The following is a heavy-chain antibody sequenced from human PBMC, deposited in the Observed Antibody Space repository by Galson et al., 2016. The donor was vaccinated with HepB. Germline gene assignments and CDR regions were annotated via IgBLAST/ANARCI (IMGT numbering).Heavy chain of an antibody. Sequence: SVKVSCKASGGTFSDYSVTWVRQAPGQGLEWMGKIIPILNLTNYPQKFQGRVTITADKSTHTSSMELTSLRSGDTAVYYCASGTGDQVGAKGYYFYMDVWGKGTTVIVSS. V-gene: IGHV1-69*02. CDR2: IIPILNLT. CDR1: GGTFSDYS. D-gene: IGHD1-26*01. J-gene: IGHJ6*03. CDR3: ASGTGDQVGAKGYYFYMDV.